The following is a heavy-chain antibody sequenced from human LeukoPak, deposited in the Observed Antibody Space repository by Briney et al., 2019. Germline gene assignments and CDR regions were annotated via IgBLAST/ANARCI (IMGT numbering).Heavy chain of an antibody. D-gene: IGHD3-10*01. CDR2: IYYSGST. J-gene: IGHJ6*02. CDR3: ASSLWFGELLYKGYYYGMDV. V-gene: IGHV4-30-4*01. CDR1: GGSISSGDYY. Sequence: SETLSLTCTVSGGSISSGDYYWSWIRQPPGKGLEWIGYIYYSGSTYYNPSLKSRVTISVDTSKNQFSLKLSSVTAADTAVYYCASSLWFGELLYKGYYYGMDVWGQGTTVTVSS.